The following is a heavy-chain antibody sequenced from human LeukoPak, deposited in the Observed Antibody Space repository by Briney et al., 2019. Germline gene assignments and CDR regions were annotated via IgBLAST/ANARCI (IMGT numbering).Heavy chain of an antibody. Sequence: SETLSLTCAVYGGSFSAYYWSWIRQPPGKGLEWIGEINHSGGTNYNPSLKSRVTISVDTSKNQFFLKLISVTAADTAVYYCARRGSHIVVVPAATVTTNYYYYMDVWGKGTTVTVSS. D-gene: IGHD2-2*01. J-gene: IGHJ6*03. CDR2: INHSGGT. V-gene: IGHV4-34*01. CDR3: ARRGSHIVVVPAATVTTNYYYYMDV. CDR1: GGSFSAYY.